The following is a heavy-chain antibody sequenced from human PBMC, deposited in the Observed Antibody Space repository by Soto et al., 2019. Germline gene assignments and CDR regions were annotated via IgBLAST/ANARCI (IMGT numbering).Heavy chain of an antibody. CDR2: VFHTGTT. V-gene: IGHV4-4*02. CDR1: VDSVSSPYY. Sequence: QVQLQESGPGLVKPSGTLSLTCAVSVDSVSSPYYCCWVRQPPGKGLEWIGEVFHTGTTSYNPSLRSRVTISRDKSINQFALDLSSVTAADTAVYYCARSAGWYAIHAWGPGTLVIVSS. CDR3: ARSAGWYAIHA. J-gene: IGHJ5*02. D-gene: IGHD6-19*01.